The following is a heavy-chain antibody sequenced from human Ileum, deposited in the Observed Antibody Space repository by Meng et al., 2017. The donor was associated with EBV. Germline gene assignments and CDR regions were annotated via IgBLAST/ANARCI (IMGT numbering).Heavy chain of an antibody. V-gene: IGHV4-4*02. CDR3: ASNGAFSLDH. CDR1: GDSISNEHW. D-gene: IGHD2-8*01. Sequence: QGQLQESGHGLVGPSGTLSITCSVSGDSISNEHWWSRVRQSPGKGLEWIGEIHHTRGPNYNPSLKSRVIISVDKSNNHFSLRLSAVTAADTAVYYCASNGAFSLDHWGQGTLVTVSS. J-gene: IGHJ4*02. CDR2: IHHTRGP.